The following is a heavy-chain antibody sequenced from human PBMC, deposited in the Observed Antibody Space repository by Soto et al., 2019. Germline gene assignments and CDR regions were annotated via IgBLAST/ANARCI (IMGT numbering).Heavy chain of an antibody. CDR3: ETDGHDTSGYCIDY. CDR2: IYYSGST. J-gene: IGHJ4*02. Sequence: SETLSLTCTVSGGSISSGGYYWSWIRQHPGKGLEWIGYIYYSGSTYYNPSLKSRVTISVDTSKNQFSLKLSSVTAADTAVYYRETDGHDTSGYCIDYWGQGTLVTVSS. V-gene: IGHV4-31*03. CDR1: GGSISSGGYY. D-gene: IGHD3-22*01.